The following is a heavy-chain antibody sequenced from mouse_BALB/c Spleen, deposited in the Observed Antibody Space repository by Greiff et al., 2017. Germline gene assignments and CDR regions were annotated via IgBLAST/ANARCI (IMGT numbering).Heavy chain of an antibody. D-gene: IGHD3-1*01. J-gene: IGHJ3*01. CDR3: ARRGSGGPSWFDY. Sequence: VQLQQSGAELVRPGAFVQLSCKASGFNIKDYYMHWVQQRPEQGLEWIGWIDPENGNTIYDPNFQGKVSITADTSSNTAYLQLSSLTSEDTAVYYCARRGSGGPSWFDYWGQGTLVTVSA. CDR2: IDPENGNT. V-gene: IGHV14-1*02. CDR1: GFNIKDYY.